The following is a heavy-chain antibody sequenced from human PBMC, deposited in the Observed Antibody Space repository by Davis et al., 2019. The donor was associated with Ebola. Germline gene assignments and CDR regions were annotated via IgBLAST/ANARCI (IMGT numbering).Heavy chain of an antibody. CDR3: ARLGTGLLWFGESPGY. V-gene: IGHV1-3*04. CDR1: GYTFTTYA. D-gene: IGHD3-10*01. CDR2: INTGNGNT. J-gene: IGHJ4*02. Sequence: AASVKVSCKASGYTFTTYAMHWVRQAPGQGLEWMGWINTGNGNTKYSQKFQGRVTISRDTSASTAYMELSSLRSEDTAVYYCARLGTGLLWFGESPGYWGQGTLVTVSS.